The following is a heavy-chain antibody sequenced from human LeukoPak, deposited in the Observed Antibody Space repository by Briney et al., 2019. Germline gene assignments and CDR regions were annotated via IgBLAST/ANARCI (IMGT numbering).Heavy chain of an antibody. J-gene: IGHJ4*02. CDR1: GFTFSSHW. V-gene: IGHV3-7*04. CDR3: ARARIDH. D-gene: IGHD1-14*01. Sequence: GGSLRLSCAALGFTFSSHWMTWVRQASGKGLEWVANIREDGSEKYYVDSVKGRFTISRDNAKNSLYLQMSSLRVEDTAVYYCARARIDHWGQGTLVTVSS. CDR2: IREDGSEK.